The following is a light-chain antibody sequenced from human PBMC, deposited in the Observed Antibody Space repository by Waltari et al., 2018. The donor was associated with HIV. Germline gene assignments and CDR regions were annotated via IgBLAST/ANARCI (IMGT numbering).Light chain of an antibody. Sequence: QSALTQPPSASGSPGQSVTIPRTGTRTDIAPSTFVSWYRHRPDKAPRLIISDVKKRPSGVPNRFSGSKSGNTASLTVSGLRAEDEATYYCSSGGGTSAGGSRKFYVIFGGGTKLTGL. V-gene: IGLV2-8*01. J-gene: IGLJ2*01. CDR3: SSGGGTSAGGSRKFYVI. CDR2: DVK. CDR1: RTDIAPSTF.